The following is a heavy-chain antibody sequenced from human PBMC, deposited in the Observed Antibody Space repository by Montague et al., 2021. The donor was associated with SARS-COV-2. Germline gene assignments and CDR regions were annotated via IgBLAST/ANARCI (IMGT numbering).Heavy chain of an antibody. CDR2: MPFTGKT. V-gene: IGHV4-61*10. J-gene: IGHJ4*02. CDR3: ARDRFDLGAGRQGTIDF. Sequence: SETLSLTCTVDVHSVSSGTHDRTGIPHLSSTVPLWIRRMPFTGKTNFSPFFSSRLTMSADTSKNQFSLKLTSVTAVDTAIYFCARDRFDLGAGRQGTIDFWGQGTLVTVSS. CDR1: VHSVSSGTHD. D-gene: IGHD3-10*01.